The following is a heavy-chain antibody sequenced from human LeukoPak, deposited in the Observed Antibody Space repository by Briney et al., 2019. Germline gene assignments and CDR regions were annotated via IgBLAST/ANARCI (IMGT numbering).Heavy chain of an antibody. V-gene: IGHV4-59*08. CDR3: ARHDPVGHFLRGMDV. Sequence: PSETLSLTCAVSGGSISGYFWSWSRQPPGKGLEWMGYIYYTGSTIYNPSLRSRVSMSVDVSKNQFSLNLSSVTAADTAVYYCARHDPVGHFLRGMDVWGQGTTVTVSS. CDR2: IYYTGST. CDR1: GGSISGYF. J-gene: IGHJ6*02. D-gene: IGHD2/OR15-2a*01.